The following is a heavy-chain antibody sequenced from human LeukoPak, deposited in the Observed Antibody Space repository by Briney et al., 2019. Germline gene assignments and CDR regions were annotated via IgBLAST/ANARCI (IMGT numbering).Heavy chain of an antibody. J-gene: IGHJ4*02. CDR2: IFYSGST. V-gene: IGHV4-39*01. D-gene: IGHD5-24*01. Sequence: SETLSLTCTVSGGSISTSNYYWGWIRQPPGKGLEWIGNIFYSGSTYYNPSLKSRVTISVDTSKNQFSLKLSSVTAADTAVYYCARPGDGYRYYFDYWGQGTLVTVSS. CDR3: ARPGDGYRYYFDY. CDR1: GGSISTSNYY.